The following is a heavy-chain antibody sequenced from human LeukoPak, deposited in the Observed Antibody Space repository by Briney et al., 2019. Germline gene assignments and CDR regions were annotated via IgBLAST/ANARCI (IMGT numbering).Heavy chain of an antibody. CDR2: INPSGGST. V-gene: IGHV1-46*01. D-gene: IGHD2-15*01. CDR1: GYTFTSYY. J-gene: IGHJ5*02. CDR3: ARDLYYCSGGSCYSGWFDP. Sequence: ASVKVSCKASGYTFTSYYMHWVRQAPGQGLEWMGVINPSGGSTSYAQKFQGRVTMTRDMSTSTVYMELSSLSSEDTAVYYCARDLYYCSGGSCYSGWFDPWGQGTLVTVSS.